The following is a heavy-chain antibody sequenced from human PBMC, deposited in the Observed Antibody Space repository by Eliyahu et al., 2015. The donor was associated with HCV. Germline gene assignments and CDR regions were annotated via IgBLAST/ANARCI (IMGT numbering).Heavy chain of an antibody. V-gene: IGHV3-15*01. J-gene: IGHJ4*02. CDR2: IKSKTDGGTT. CDR3: ATEAEHYSYGSGTYFTGIDY. D-gene: IGHD3-10*01. CDR1: GFTLDNAX. Sequence: EVQLVESGGGLVKPGGSLRLSCAASGFTLDNAXMPWVXXXQAPGKGLEWIGRIKSKTDGGTTDYAAPVKDRFIISRDESNNTLYLQMSSLKTEDTAVYYCATEAEHYSYGSGTYFTGIDYWGQGTLVTVSS.